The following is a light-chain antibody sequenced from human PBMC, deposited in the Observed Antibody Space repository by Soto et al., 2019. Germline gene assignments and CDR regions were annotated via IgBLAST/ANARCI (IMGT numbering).Light chain of an antibody. CDR1: ETVGTH. CDR3: QQYGSSPPLT. J-gene: IGKJ4*01. Sequence: IVLTQSPATLSLSPGERATLSCRARETVGTHLSWYQHKPGQAPRLLIYGASSRATGIPDRFSGSGSGTDFTLTISRLEPEDFAVYYCQQYGSSPPLTFGGGTKVDNK. V-gene: IGKV3-20*01. CDR2: GAS.